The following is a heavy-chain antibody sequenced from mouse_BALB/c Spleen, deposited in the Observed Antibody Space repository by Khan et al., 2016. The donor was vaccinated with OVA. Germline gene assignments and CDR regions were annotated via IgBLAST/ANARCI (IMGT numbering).Heavy chain of an antibody. D-gene: IGHD2-4*01. Sequence: EVELVESGPGLVKPSQSLSLTCTVTGYSITSNYAWNWIRQFPGNKLEWMGYISYSGLTRYNPSLKSRISITRDTSKNQFFLQLNSVTTEDTATYYCARGNYDGYTMDYWGQGTSVTVAS. V-gene: IGHV3-2*02. CDR1: GYSITSNYA. J-gene: IGHJ4*01. CDR2: ISYSGLT. CDR3: ARGNYDGYTMDY.